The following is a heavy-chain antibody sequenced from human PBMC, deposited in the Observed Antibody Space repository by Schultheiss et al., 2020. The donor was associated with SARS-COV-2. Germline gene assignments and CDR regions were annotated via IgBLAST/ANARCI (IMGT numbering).Heavy chain of an antibody. D-gene: IGHD3-22*01. CDR2: ISYDGSNK. V-gene: IGHV3-30*18. J-gene: IGHJ4*02. CDR1: GGSISSSN. CDR3: AKGPYYYDSSGYYDY. Sequence: LSLTCAVSGGSISSSNWWSWVRQPPGKGLEWVAVISYDGSNKYYADSVKGRFTISRDNSKNTLYLQMNSLRAEDTAVYYCAKGPYYYDSSGYYDYWGQGTLVTVSS.